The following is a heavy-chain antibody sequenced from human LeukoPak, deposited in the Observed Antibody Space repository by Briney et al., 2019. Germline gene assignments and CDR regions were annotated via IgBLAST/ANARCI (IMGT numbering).Heavy chain of an antibody. CDR2: IIPIFGTA. CDR3: ARSSDRWYYYGSGSYGPYGMDV. D-gene: IGHD3-10*01. Sequence: ASVKVSCKASGGTFSSYAISWVRQAPGQGLEWMGGIIPIFGTANYAQKFQGRVTITADESTSTAYMELSSLRSEDTAVYYYARSSDRWYYYGSGSYGPYGMDVWGQGTTVTVSS. J-gene: IGHJ6*02. V-gene: IGHV1-69*13. CDR1: GGTFSSYA.